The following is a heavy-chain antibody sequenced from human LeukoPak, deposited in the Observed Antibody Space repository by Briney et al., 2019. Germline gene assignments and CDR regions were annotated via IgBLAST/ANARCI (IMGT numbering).Heavy chain of an antibody. CDR1: GFTFSSYA. Sequence: GGSLRLSCAASGFTFSSYAMHWVRQAPGKGLEWVAVISYDGSNKYYADSVKGRFTISRDNSKNTLYLQMDSLRAEDTAVYYCAREGGAYDSSGYHDYWGQGTLVTVSS. CDR2: ISYDGSNK. J-gene: IGHJ4*02. V-gene: IGHV3-30*04. CDR3: AREGGAYDSSGYHDY. D-gene: IGHD3-22*01.